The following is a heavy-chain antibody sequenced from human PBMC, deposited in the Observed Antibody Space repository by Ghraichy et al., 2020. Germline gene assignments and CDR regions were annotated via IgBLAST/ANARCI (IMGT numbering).Heavy chain of an antibody. V-gene: IGHV4-34*01. J-gene: IGHJ4*02. Sequence: SETLSLTCAVYGGSFSGYYWSWIRQPPGKGLEWIGEIDHSGSSNYNPSLESRVTILVDTSKNQFSLNLSSVTAADTAVYYCARVAYYFGSGRFDSWGQGTLVTVSS. CDR3: ARVAYYFGSGRFDS. CDR1: GGSFSGYY. D-gene: IGHD3-10*01. CDR2: IDHSGSS.